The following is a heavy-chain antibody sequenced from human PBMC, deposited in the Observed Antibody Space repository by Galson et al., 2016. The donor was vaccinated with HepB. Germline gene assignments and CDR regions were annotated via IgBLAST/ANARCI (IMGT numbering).Heavy chain of an antibody. J-gene: IGHJ4*02. CDR3: VRSWTTVVTPGPFDY. V-gene: IGHV1-69*06. CDR1: GYTFSTYD. Sequence: SVKVSCKASGYTFSTYDISWVRRTPGQGLEWVGGIIPVFGTPKYAQKFQGRVTITADTSTSTAYMELSSLRSGYTAVYYCVRSWTTVVTPGPFDYWGQGTLLTVSS. CDR2: IIPVFGTP. D-gene: IGHD4-23*01.